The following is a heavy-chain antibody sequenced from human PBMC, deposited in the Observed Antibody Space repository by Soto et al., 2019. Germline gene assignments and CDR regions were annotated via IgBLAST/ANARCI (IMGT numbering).Heavy chain of an antibody. D-gene: IGHD1-26*01. V-gene: IGHV3-21*06. CDR1: TLSMYS. J-gene: IGHJ5*02. CDR3: ARDQGGSYDSWFDP. Sequence: EVQVVESGGGLVKPGGSLRLSCTFTLSMYSMNWVRQAPGKGLGWVASISSGSAYIKYAESVKGRFTISRDNAKNSLHLQMNSLRAEDTAIYHCARDQGGSYDSWFDPWGQGTLVTVSS. CDR2: ISSGSAYI.